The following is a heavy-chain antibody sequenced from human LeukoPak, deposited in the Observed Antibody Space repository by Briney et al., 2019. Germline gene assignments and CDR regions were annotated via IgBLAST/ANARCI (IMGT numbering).Heavy chain of an antibody. CDR1: GFTFSSFA. CDR2: ISGSGGST. Sequence: PGGSLRLSCAASGFTFSSFAMGWVRQAPGKGLEWVSSISGSGGSTYYADSVKGRFTISRDNSKNTLYLQMNSLRAEDTAVYYLARETYGSGGCYNYNVMDVGGQGTTVTVPS. V-gene: IGHV3-23*01. CDR3: ARETYGSGGCYNYNVMDV. D-gene: IGHD6-25*01. J-gene: IGHJ6*02.